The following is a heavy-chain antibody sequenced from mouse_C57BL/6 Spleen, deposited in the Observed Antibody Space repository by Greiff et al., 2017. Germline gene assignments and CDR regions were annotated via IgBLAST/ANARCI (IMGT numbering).Heavy chain of an antibody. CDR2: INPSNGGT. D-gene: IGHD2-2*01. V-gene: IGHV1-53*01. J-gene: IGHJ4*01. CDR3: ARSMVYYGYFYAMDY. CDR1: GYTFTSYW. Sequence: VQLQQPGTELVKPGASVKLSCKASGYTFTSYWMHWVKQRPGQGLEWIGNINPSNGGTNYNEKFKSKATLTVDKSSSTAYMQLSSLTSEDSAVYYCARSMVYYGYFYAMDYWGQGTSVTVSA.